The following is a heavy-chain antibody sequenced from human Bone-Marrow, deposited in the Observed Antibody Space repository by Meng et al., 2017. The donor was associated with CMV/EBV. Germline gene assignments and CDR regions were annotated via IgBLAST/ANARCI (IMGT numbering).Heavy chain of an antibody. V-gene: IGHV5-51*01. J-gene: IGHJ6*02. CDR1: GYSFTSYW. Sequence: GESLKISCKGSGYSFTSYWIGWVRQMPGKGLEWMGTIYPGDSDTRYSPSFQGQVTISTDKSISTAYLQWSSLKASDTAMYYCARSQGLPAASHYYYYYYGMDVWGQGTTVTVSS. CDR2: IYPGDSDT. D-gene: IGHD2-2*01. CDR3: ARSQGLPAASHYYYYYYGMDV.